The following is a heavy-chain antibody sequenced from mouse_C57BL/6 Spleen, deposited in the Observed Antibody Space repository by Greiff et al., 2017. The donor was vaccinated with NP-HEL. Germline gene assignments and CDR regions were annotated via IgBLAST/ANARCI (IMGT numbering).Heavy chain of an antibody. Sequence: VQLQQSDAELVKPGASVKISCKVSGYTFTDHTIHWMKQRPEQGLEWIGYIYPRDGSTKYNEKFKGKATLTADKSSSTAYMQLNSLTSEDSAVYFCERTHYYGRGTFAYWGQGTLVTVSA. J-gene: IGHJ3*01. CDR3: ERTHYYGRGTFAY. V-gene: IGHV1-78*01. D-gene: IGHD1-1*01. CDR2: IYPRDGST. CDR1: GYTFTDHT.